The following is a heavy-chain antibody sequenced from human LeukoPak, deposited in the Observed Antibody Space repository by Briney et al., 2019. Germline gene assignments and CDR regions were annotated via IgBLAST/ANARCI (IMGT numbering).Heavy chain of an antibody. CDR1: GFTFDDYA. J-gene: IGHJ4*02. D-gene: IGHD3-22*01. CDR3: AKALMYYYDSSGYSDY. Sequence: GRSLRLSCAASGFTFDDYAMHWVRQAPGKGLEWVSGISWSSGSIGYADSVKGRFTISRDNAKNSLYLQMNSLRAEDTALYYCAKALMYYYDSSGYSDYWGQGTLVTVSS. V-gene: IGHV3-9*01. CDR2: ISWSSGSI.